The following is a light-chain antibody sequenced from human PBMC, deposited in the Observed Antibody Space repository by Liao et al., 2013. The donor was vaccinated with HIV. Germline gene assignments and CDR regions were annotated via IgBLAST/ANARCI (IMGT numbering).Light chain of an antibody. J-gene: IGLJ2*01. Sequence: SYELTQPPSVSVSPGQTASITCSGDKLGDKYVWWYQQKPGQSPVLVIYQDTKRPSGIPERFSGSNSGNTATLTISGTQAMDEADYYCQAWDTTTAVFGGGTKLTVL. CDR2: QDT. CDR3: QAWDTTTAV. CDR1: KLGDKY. V-gene: IGLV3-1*01.